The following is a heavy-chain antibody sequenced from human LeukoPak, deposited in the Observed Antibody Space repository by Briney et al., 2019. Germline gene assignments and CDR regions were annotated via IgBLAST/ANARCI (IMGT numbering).Heavy chain of an antibody. V-gene: IGHV3-21*01. CDR1: GFTFSSYS. D-gene: IGHD6-13*01. J-gene: IGHJ6*02. CDR3: ARDLVAAASYYYYGMDV. CDR2: ISSSSTYI. Sequence: GGSLRLSCAVSGFTFSSYSMNWVRQAPGKGLEWVSSISSSSTYIYYADSVKGRFTMSRDNAKNSVYLQMNSLRAEDTAVYYCARDLVAAASYYYYGMDVWGQGTTVTVSS.